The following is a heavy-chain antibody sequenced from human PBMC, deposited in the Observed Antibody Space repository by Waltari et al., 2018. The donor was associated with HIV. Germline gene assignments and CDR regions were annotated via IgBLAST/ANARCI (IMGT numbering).Heavy chain of an antibody. J-gene: IGHJ4*02. CDR3: AHRRCGGGDCYLFDY. CDR1: RFSLSTRGVV. D-gene: IGHD2-21*02. Sequence: QITLRESGPPLVKPTQTLTLTCTFSRFSLSTRGVVVGGTRQPPGKALEWLALLYWDDAKRYSPSLKSRLTITKDTSKNQVVLTMTNMDPVDTATYCCAHRRCGGGDCYLFDYWGQGTLVTVSS. V-gene: IGHV2-5*02. CDR2: LYWDDAK.